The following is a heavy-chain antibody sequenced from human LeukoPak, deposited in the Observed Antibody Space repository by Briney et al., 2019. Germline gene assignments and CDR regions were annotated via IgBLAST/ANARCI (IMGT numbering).Heavy chain of an antibody. Sequence: ASVKVSCKASGYTFTGYYMHWVRQAPGQGLEWMGWINPNSGGTNYAQKFQGRVTMTRDTSISTAYMELSRLRSDDTAVYYCARDRTRTGYSSGWYHDYWGQGTLVTVPS. CDR3: ARDRTRTGYSSGWYHDY. J-gene: IGHJ4*02. V-gene: IGHV1-2*02. CDR2: INPNSGGT. CDR1: GYTFTGYY. D-gene: IGHD6-19*01.